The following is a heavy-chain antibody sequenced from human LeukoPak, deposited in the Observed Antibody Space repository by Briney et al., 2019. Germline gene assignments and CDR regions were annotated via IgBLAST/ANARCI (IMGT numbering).Heavy chain of an antibody. CDR2: IYYSGST. Sequence: SETLSLTCTVSGGSTSSYYWSWIRQPPGKGLEWIGYIYYSGSTNYNPSLKSRVTISVDTSKNQFSLKLSSVTAADTAVYYCARRPPMGDFDLWGRGTLVTVSS. D-gene: IGHD3-16*01. V-gene: IGHV4-59*08. J-gene: IGHJ2*01. CDR1: GGSTSSYY. CDR3: ARRPPMGDFDL.